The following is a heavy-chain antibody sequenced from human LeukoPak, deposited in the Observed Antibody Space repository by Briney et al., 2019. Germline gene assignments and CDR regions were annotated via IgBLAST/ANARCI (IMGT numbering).Heavy chain of an antibody. CDR1: GFTFSSYG. CDR2: ISYDGSNK. Sequence: GASLRLSCAASGFTFSSYGMHWVRQAPGKGLEWVAVISYDGSNKYYADSVKGRFTISRDNSKNTLYLQMNSLRAEDTAVYYCAKDSNPYSSGWPPDYWGQGTLVTVSS. D-gene: IGHD6-19*01. CDR3: AKDSNPYSSGWPPDY. V-gene: IGHV3-30*18. J-gene: IGHJ4*02.